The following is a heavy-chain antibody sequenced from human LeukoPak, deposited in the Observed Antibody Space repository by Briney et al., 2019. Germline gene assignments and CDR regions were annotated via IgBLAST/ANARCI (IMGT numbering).Heavy chain of an antibody. D-gene: IGHD3-10*01. J-gene: IGHJ4*02. V-gene: IGHV4-39*07. CDR1: GGSISSSSYY. CDR2: IYYSGST. CDR3: ARLGDPHY. Sequence: SXTLSLTCTVSGGSISSSSYYWGWIRQPPGKGLEWIGSIYYSGSTYYNPSLKSRVTISVDTSKNQFSLKLSSVTAADTAVYYCARLGDPHYWGQGTLVTVSS.